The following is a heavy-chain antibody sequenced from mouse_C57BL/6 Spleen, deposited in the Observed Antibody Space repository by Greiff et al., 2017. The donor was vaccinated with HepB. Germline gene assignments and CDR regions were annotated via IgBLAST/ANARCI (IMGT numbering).Heavy chain of an antibody. CDR3: ARETAQATFLFDY. V-gene: IGHV5-17*01. Sequence: EVKVVASGGGLVKPGGSLKLSCAASGFTFSDYGMHWVRQAPEKGLEWVAYISSGSSTISFADTVKGRFTISRDNATNTLFLQMTSLRSEDTAMYYCARETAQATFLFDYWGQGTTLTVSS. CDR2: ISSGSSTI. CDR1: GFTFSDYG. D-gene: IGHD3-2*02. J-gene: IGHJ2*01.